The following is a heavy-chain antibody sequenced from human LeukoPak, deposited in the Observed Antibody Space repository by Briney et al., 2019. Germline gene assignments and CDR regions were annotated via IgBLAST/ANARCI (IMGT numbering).Heavy chain of an antibody. CDR1: GFTFSNAW. CDR3: ASYNDRDAFNI. CDR2: IKNKLDGGTT. J-gene: IGHJ3*02. V-gene: IGHV3-15*01. Sequence: GGSLRLSRAASGFTFSNAWMSWVRQAPGKGLEWVGLIKNKLDGGTTDYVAPVKGRFTISRDDSRNTLYLQMNSLKSEDTAMYYCASYNDRDAFNIWGQGTLVTVSS. D-gene: IGHD1-14*01.